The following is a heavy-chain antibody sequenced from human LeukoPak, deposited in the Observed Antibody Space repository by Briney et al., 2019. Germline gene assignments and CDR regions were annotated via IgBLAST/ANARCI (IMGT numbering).Heavy chain of an antibody. V-gene: IGHV4-34*01. CDR1: GGSFSGYY. Sequence: SETLSLTCAVYGGSFSGYYWSWIRQPPGKGLEWIGEINHSGSTNYNPSLKSRVTISVDTSKNQFSLKLSSVTAADTAVYYCARDLSYDYVWGSYRYTGFDYWGQGTLVTVSS. J-gene: IGHJ4*02. D-gene: IGHD3-16*02. CDR3: ARDLSYDYVWGSYRYTGFDY. CDR2: INHSGST.